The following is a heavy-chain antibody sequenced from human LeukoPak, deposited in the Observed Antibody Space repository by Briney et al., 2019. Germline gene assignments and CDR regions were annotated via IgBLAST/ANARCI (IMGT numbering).Heavy chain of an antibody. V-gene: IGHV1-24*01. J-gene: IGHJ3*02. CDR1: GYTLTELS. Sequence: ASVKVSCKVSGYTLTELSMHWVRQAPGKGLEWMGGFDPEDGETIYAQKFQGRVTMTEDTSTGTAYMELSSLRSEDTAVYYCATLRPGYSSGWYSVAFDIWGQGTMVTVSS. CDR2: FDPEDGET. D-gene: IGHD6-19*01. CDR3: ATLRPGYSSGWYSVAFDI.